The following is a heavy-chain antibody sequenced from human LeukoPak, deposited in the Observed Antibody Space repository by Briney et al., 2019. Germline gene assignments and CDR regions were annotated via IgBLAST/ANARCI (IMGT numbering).Heavy chain of an antibody. D-gene: IGHD4-17*01. Sequence: PSEILSLTCTVSGGSVSSGSYYWSWIRQPPGKGLEWIGYIHYSGSTNYNPSLKSRVTISVDTSKNQFSLKLSSVTAADTAVYYCASGPDYGDCVLYFDLWGRGTLVTVSS. CDR3: ASGPDYGDCVLYFDL. V-gene: IGHV4-61*01. CDR2: IHYSGST. J-gene: IGHJ2*01. CDR1: GGSVSSGSYY.